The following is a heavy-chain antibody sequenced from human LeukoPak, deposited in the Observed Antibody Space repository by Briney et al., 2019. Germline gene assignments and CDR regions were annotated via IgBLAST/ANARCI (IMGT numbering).Heavy chain of an antibody. CDR2: INPNSGGT. Sequence: ASVKVSCKASGYTFTGYYMHWVRQAPGQGLEGMGWINPNSGGTNYAQKFQGRVTMTRDTSISTAYMELSRLRSDDTAVYYCARADSSGYYYYYYYYMDVWGKGTTVTVSS. CDR1: GYTFTGYY. V-gene: IGHV1-2*02. CDR3: ARADSSGYYYYYYYYMDV. D-gene: IGHD3-22*01. J-gene: IGHJ6*03.